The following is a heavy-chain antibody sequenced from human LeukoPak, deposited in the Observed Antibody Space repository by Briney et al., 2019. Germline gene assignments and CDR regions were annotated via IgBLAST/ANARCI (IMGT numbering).Heavy chain of an antibody. V-gene: IGHV3-23*01. J-gene: IGHJ5*02. Sequence: QTGESLRLSCAASGFTFSSYAMSWVRQAPGKGLEWVSAISGSGGSTYYADSVKGRFTISRDNSKNTLYLQMNSLRAEDTAVYYCAKDRVDYGGWFDPWGQGTLVTVSS. D-gene: IGHD4-23*01. CDR2: ISGSGGST. CDR1: GFTFSSYA. CDR3: AKDRVDYGGWFDP.